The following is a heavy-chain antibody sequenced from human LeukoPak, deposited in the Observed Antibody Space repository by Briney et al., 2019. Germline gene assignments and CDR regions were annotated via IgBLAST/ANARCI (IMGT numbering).Heavy chain of an antibody. CDR2: MNPNSGNT. V-gene: IGHV1-8*01. Sequence: ASVKVSCKASGYTFTSYDINWVRQATGQGLEWMGWMNPNSGNTGYAQKFQGRVTMTRNTSISTAYMELSSLRSEDTAVYYCARGRMTTVTTGYYYYYYYMDVWGKGTTVTVSS. CDR1: GYTFTSYD. J-gene: IGHJ6*03. D-gene: IGHD4-17*01. CDR3: ARGRMTTVTTGYYYYYYYMDV.